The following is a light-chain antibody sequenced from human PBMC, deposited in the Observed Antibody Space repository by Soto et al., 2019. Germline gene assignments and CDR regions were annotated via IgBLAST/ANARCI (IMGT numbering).Light chain of an antibody. V-gene: IGKV1-5*03. CDR2: KAS. CDR1: QTISSW. J-gene: IGKJ1*01. Sequence: DIQMTQSPSTLSGSVGDRVTITCRASQTISSWLAWYQQKPGKAPKLLIYKASTLKSGVPSRFSGSGSGTEVTLTISSLQPDDFATYYGQHYNSYSEAFGQGTKVELK. CDR3: QHYNSYSEA.